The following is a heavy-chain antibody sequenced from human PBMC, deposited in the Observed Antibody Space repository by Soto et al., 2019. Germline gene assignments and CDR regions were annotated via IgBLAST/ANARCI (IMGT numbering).Heavy chain of an antibody. V-gene: IGHV3-48*01. D-gene: IGHD2-21*01. CDR1: GFTFTSYS. J-gene: IGHJ3*02. CDR2: IRGTT. CDR3: ARDDSFAFDI. Sequence: GGSLRLSCAASGFTFTSYSVNWVRQAPGKGLEWVSYIRGTTHYADSVKGRFTISRDNARSSLYLQMNSLRADDTAVYYCARDDSFAFDIWGQGTMVTVSS.